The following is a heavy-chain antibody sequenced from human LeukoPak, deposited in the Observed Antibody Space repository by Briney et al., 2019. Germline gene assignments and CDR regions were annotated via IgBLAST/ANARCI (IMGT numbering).Heavy chain of an antibody. CDR1: GFTFSSYA. J-gene: IGHJ4*02. CDR3: ARAGPLPADY. Sequence: GGSLRLSCAASGFTFSSYAMSWVRQAPGKGLEWVSYISSSSSTIYYADSVKGRFTISRDNAKNSLYLQMNSLRAEDTAVYYCARAGPLPADYWGQGTLVTVSS. CDR2: ISSSSSTI. V-gene: IGHV3-48*01.